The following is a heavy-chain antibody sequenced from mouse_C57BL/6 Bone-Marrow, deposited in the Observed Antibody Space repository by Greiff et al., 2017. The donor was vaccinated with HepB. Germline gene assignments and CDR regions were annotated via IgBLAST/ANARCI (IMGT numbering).Heavy chain of an antibody. CDR2: IDPENGDT. CDR1: GFNIKDDY. CDR3: TTRTFDY. V-gene: IGHV14-4*01. J-gene: IGHJ2*01. Sequence: VQLQQSGAELVRPGASVKLSSTASGFNIKDDYMHWVKQRPEQGLEWIGWIDPENGDTEYASKFQGKATITADTSSNTAYLQLSSLTSEDTAVYYCTTRTFDYWGQGTTLTVSS.